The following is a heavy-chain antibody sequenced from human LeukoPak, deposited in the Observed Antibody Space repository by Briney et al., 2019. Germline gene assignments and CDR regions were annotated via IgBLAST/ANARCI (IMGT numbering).Heavy chain of an antibody. V-gene: IGHV1-8*03. CDR2: MNPNSGNT. CDR3: ARGSYGDYPRWYYYYMDV. J-gene: IGHJ6*03. D-gene: IGHD4-17*01. Sequence: ASVKVSCKASGGTFSSYAISWVRQAPGQGLEWMGWMNPNSGNTGYAQKFQGRVTITRNTSISTAYMELSSLRSEDTAVYYCARGSYGDYPRWYYYYMDVWGKGTTVTVSS. CDR1: GGTFSSYA.